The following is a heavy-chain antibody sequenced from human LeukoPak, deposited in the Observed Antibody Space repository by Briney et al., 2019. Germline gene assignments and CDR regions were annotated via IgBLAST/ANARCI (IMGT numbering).Heavy chain of an antibody. D-gene: IGHD1-26*01. CDR3: ARHSSFFSPLYP. Sequence: SETLSLTCVVSGASISSGGYSWSWIRQPPGKGLEWIGCIYHTGGTQYNPSLKSRATMSVDTSKNQFSLKLSSVTAADAAVYYCARHSSFFSPLYPWGQGTLVTASS. CDR2: IYHTGGT. J-gene: IGHJ5*02. V-gene: IGHV4-30-2*03. CDR1: GASISSGGYS.